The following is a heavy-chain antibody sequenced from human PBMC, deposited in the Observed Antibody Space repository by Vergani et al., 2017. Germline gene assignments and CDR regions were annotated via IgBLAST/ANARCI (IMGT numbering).Heavy chain of an antibody. V-gene: IGHV4-59*01. CDR3: AREPSVVTPDDAFDI. CDR1: GGSISSYY. Sequence: QVQLQQWGAGLLKPSETLSLTCTVSGGSISSYYWSWIRQPPGKGLEWIGYIYYSGSTNYNPSLKSRVTISVDTSNNQFSLKLSSVTAADTAVYYCAREPSVVTPDDAFDIWGQGTMVTVSS. D-gene: IGHD4-23*01. J-gene: IGHJ3*02. CDR2: IYYSGST.